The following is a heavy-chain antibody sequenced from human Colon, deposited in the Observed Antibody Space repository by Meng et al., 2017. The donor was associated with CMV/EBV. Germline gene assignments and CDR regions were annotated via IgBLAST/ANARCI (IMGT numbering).Heavy chain of an antibody. D-gene: IGHD3/OR15-3a*01. V-gene: IGHV3-30*18. CDR3: AKVGLHGYYFDY. Sequence: CAASRFTFMTSGIHSVRQAPGKGLEWVALISNDGISTDYLDSVKGRFTISRDNSKNTLYLQMNNLRDEDTAIYYCAKVGLHGYYFDYWGQGTLVTVSS. J-gene: IGHJ4*02. CDR1: RFTFMTSG. CDR2: ISNDGIST.